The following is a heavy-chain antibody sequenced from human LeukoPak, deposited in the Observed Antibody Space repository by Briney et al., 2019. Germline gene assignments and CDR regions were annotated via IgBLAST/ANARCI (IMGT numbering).Heavy chain of an antibody. J-gene: IGHJ6*02. D-gene: IGHD3-3*01. Sequence: PGGSLRLSCAASGFTVSSNYMSWVRQAPGKGLEWVSVIYSGGSTYYADSVKGRFTISRDNSKNTLYLQMNSLRAEDTAVYYCARAEPLFRVTTFGVAPDYGMDVWGQGTTVTVS. V-gene: IGHV3-53*05. CDR3: ARAEPLFRVTTFGVAPDYGMDV. CDR1: GFTVSSNY. CDR2: IYSGGST.